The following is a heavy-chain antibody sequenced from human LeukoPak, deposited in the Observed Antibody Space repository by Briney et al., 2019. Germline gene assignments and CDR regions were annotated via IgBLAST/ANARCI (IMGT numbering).Heavy chain of an antibody. CDR3: ARLSPATGYYFDY. V-gene: IGHV4-59*12. CDR1: GGSISSYY. CDR2: IYYSGST. J-gene: IGHJ4*02. D-gene: IGHD7-27*01. Sequence: PSETLSLTCTVSGGSISSYYWSWIRQPPGKGLEWIGYIYYSGSTNYNPSLKSRVTISVDTSKNQFSLKLSSVTAADTAVYYCARLSPATGYYFDYWGQGTLVTVSS.